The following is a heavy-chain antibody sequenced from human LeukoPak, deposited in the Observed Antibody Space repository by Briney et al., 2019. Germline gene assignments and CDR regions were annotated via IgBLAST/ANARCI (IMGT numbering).Heavy chain of an antibody. CDR3: ARGESYRFDY. Sequence: GRSLRLSCAASGFTFGSYAMHWVRQAPGKGLEWVAVISYDSSKKYYADSVEGRFTILRDNSKNTVFLQLSSLRPEDTAVYYCARGESYRFDYWGQGTLVTVSS. J-gene: IGHJ4*02. D-gene: IGHD3-16*02. V-gene: IGHV3-30-3*01. CDR1: GFTFGSYA. CDR2: ISYDSSKK.